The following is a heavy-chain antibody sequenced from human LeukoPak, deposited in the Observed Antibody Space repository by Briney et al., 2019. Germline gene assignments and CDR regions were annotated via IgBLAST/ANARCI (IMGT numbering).Heavy chain of an antibody. J-gene: IGHJ4*02. CDR2: INPLSGAT. CDR1: GYTFTAYY. D-gene: IGHD2/OR15-2a*01. Sequence: GASVKVSCKASGYTFTAYYLHWVRQAPGRELEWMGWINPLSGATDSAQKFQGRVTLTGDTSISTVYMELSRLRSDDTALYYCARFLFKGMDYFDYWGQGTLVTVSS. CDR3: ARFLFKGMDYFDY. V-gene: IGHV1-2*02.